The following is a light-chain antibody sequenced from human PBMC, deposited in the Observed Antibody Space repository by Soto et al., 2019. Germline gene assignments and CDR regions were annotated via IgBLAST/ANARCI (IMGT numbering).Light chain of an antibody. CDR2: DAS. Sequence: DIQMTQSPSSLSASVGDRVTITCQASQDISSYLNWFQQKPGKAPNLLIFDASKLQTGGPTRFSGSGSGTDFTFTISGLQPEDIATYYCQQYDNLLAPTFGGGTRVDI. CDR3: QQYDNLLAPT. J-gene: IGKJ4*01. CDR1: QDISSY. V-gene: IGKV1-33*01.